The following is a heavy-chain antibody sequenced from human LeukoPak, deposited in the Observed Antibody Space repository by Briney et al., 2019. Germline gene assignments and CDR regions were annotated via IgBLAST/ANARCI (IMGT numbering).Heavy chain of an antibody. J-gene: IGHJ4*02. V-gene: IGHV4-34*01. CDR2: INHSGRT. CDR3: ARGIFSSSWYYFDY. CDR1: GVSLSGYY. Sequence: SETLSLTCAVSGVSLSGYYWGWIRQTPGKGLEWIGEINHSGRTNYIPSLKSRVTISADTSKNQFSLELRSVTAADTAVYYCARGIFSSSWYYFDYWGQGTLVTVSS. D-gene: IGHD6-13*01.